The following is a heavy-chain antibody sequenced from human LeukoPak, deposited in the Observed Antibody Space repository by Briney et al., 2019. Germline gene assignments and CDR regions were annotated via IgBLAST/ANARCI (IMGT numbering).Heavy chain of an antibody. CDR1: GYTFTSYG. D-gene: IGHD3-22*01. CDR2: ISAYNGNT. J-gene: IGHJ6*02. CDR3: ARDRIGDNYYDSSGYYYSDYYYGMDV. Sequence: ASVKVSCKASGYTFTSYGISWVRQAPGQGLEWMGWISAYNGNTNYAQKLQGRVTMTTDASTSTAYMELRSLRSDDTAVYYCARDRIGDNYYDSSGYYYSDYYYGMDVWGQGTTVTVSS. V-gene: IGHV1-18*01.